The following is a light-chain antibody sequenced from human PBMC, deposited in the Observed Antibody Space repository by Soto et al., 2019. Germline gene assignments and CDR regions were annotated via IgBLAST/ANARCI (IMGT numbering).Light chain of an antibody. J-gene: IGLJ1*01. Sequence: QSALTQPASVSGSPGQSITISCTGTRSDVGSYNLVSWYQQHPGKAPKLMIYEVSKRPSGVSNRFSGSKSGNTASLTISGLQAEDEADYYCCSYAGSSTYVFRTGTKLTVL. CDR3: CSYAGSSTYV. CDR1: RSDVGSYNL. V-gene: IGLV2-23*02. CDR2: EVS.